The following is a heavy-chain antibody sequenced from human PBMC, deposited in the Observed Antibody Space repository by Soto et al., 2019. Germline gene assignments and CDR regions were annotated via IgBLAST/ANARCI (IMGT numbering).Heavy chain of an antibody. D-gene: IGHD4-4*01. CDR3: ARKAGPTQFYYDS. CDR2: MNPNSGNT. J-gene: IGHJ4*02. Sequence: ASVKVSCKASGYTFTSYDINWVRQATGQGLEWMGWMNPNSGNTGYAQKFQGRVTMTRNTSISTAYMELSSLRAEDTAVYYCARKAGPTQFYYDSWGQGIRVTVSS. V-gene: IGHV1-8*01. CDR1: GYTFTSYD.